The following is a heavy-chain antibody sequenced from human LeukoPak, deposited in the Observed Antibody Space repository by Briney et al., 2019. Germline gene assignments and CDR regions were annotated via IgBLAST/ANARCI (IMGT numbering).Heavy chain of an antibody. D-gene: IGHD2-2*01. V-gene: IGHV1-2*02. J-gene: IGHJ5*02. CDR1: GYTFTGYY. CDR2: INPNSGGT. Sequence: ASVKVSCKASGYTFTGYYMHWVRQAPGQGLEWMGWINPNSGGTNYAQKFQGRVTMTKDTSISTAYMELSRLRSDDTAVYYCARSYCSSTSCHGWFDPWGQGTLVTVSS. CDR3: ARSYCSSTSCHGWFDP.